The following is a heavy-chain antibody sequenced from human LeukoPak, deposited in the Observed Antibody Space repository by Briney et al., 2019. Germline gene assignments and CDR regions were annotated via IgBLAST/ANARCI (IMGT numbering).Heavy chain of an antibody. J-gene: IGHJ4*02. CDR3: ARVADYSGTSMFYFDY. Sequence: ASVKVSCKASGGTFSSYAISWVRQAPGQGLEWMGRIIPLFGTTDYSQNFQGRVTITADKSTSTVYMEIRNLRSEDTAVYYCARVADYSGTSMFYFDYWGQGTLVTVSS. CDR1: GGTFSSYA. CDR2: IIPLFGTT. V-gene: IGHV1-69*06. D-gene: IGHD4-11*01.